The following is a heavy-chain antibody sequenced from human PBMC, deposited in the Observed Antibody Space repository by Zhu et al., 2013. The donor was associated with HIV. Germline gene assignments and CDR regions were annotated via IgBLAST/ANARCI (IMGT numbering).Heavy chain of an antibody. CDR3: ASPFIRAASFDI. Sequence: QVQLVQSGAEVKKPGSSVKVSCKASGGTFNSYAISWVRQAPGQGLEWMGGTIPIFDTPSYAQKFQGRVTITADKSTSTAYMELSSLRSDDTAVYYCASPFIRAASFDIWGQGTMVAVSS. V-gene: IGHV1-69*06. CDR2: TIPIFDTP. D-gene: IGHD3-10*01. J-gene: IGHJ3*02. CDR1: GGTFNSYA.